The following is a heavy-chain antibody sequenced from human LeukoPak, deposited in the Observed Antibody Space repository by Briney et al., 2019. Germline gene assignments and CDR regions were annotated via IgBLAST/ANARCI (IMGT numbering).Heavy chain of an antibody. Sequence: SETLSLTCAVYGGSFSGYYWSWIRQPPGKGLEWIGEINHSGSTNYNPSLKSRVTISVDTSKNQFSLKLSSVTAADTAVYYCARERNYGGDFDYWGQGTLVTVSS. CDR2: INHSGST. V-gene: IGHV4-34*01. J-gene: IGHJ4*02. CDR3: ARERNYGGDFDY. CDR1: GGSFSGYY. D-gene: IGHD1-7*01.